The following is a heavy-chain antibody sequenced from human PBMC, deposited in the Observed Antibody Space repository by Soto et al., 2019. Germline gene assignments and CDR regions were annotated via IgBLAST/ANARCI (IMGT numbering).Heavy chain of an antibody. D-gene: IGHD3-9*01. Sequence: EVQLVESGGGLVQPGGSLRLSCVVSGFTFSSYSMVWVRQAPGKGLEWISYIFATSTTIYYADSVKGRFTVSRDDAKNSLFLLMNSLRAEDTAVYYCARDKDWAFDYWGQGTLVTVSS. J-gene: IGHJ4*02. CDR2: IFATSTTI. CDR3: ARDKDWAFDY. CDR1: GFTFSSYS. V-gene: IGHV3-48*04.